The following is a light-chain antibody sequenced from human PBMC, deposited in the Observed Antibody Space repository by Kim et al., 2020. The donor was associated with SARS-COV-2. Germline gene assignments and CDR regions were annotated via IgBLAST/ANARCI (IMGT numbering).Light chain of an antibody. J-gene: IGKJ2*01. CDR1: EGIRNC. CDR3: QHYSRYPYT. Sequence: STSVGDRVTLNCRAGEGIRNCFAWFQQKPGKAPKSLIYAASSLQSGVPSRFSGSGSGTDFTLTISSLQPEDFAIYYGQHYSRYPYTCGQGTKLEIK. V-gene: IGKV1-16*01. CDR2: AAS.